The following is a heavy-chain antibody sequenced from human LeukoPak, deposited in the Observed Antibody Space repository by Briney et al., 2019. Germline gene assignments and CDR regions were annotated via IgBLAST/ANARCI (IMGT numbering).Heavy chain of an antibody. CDR1: GFTFSSYS. CDR2: ISSSSIYI. D-gene: IGHD2/OR15-2a*01. Sequence: GGSLRLSCAASGFTFSSYSMNWVRQAPGKGLEWVSSISSSSIYIYYADSVKGRFTISRDNARNSLYLQMNSLRAEDTAVYYCAKDFGIYDTTTDYWGQGTLVTVSS. J-gene: IGHJ4*02. CDR3: AKDFGIYDTTTDY. V-gene: IGHV3-21*01.